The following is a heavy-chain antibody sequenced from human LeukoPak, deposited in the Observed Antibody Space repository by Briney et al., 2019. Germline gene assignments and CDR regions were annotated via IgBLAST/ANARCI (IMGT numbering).Heavy chain of an antibody. CDR1: GGSISGYY. V-gene: IGHV4-59*01. CDR2: IYYSGTT. Sequence: SETLSLTCTVSGGSISGYYWSWIRQPPGKGLEWIGYIYYSGTTNYNPSLGSRVTISVGTSKNQFFLRLSSVTATDTAVYYCARLHSSRAEEFDPWGQGTLVTVSS. J-gene: IGHJ5*02. CDR3: ARLHSSRAEEFDP.